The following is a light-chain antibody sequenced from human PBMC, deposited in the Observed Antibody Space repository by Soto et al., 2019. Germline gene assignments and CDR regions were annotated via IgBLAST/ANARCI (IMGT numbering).Light chain of an antibody. J-gene: IGLJ3*02. Sequence: QSVPTQPASVSGSPGQSITISCAGTSADVGAFDYVSWYQHHPGKVPKLMIYDVRDRPSGVSTRFSGSKSANMASLTISGLQPDDEADYYCAAYTTSSTLVFGGGTKLTVL. CDR1: SADVGAFDY. CDR3: AAYTTSSTLV. CDR2: DVR. V-gene: IGLV2-14*03.